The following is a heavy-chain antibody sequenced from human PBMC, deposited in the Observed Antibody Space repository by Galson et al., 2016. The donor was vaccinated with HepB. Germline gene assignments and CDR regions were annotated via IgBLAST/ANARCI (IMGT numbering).Heavy chain of an antibody. D-gene: IGHD2/OR15-2a*01. CDR3: AADATTIVTAFDY. J-gene: IGHJ4*02. V-gene: IGHV3-30*03. CDR1: GFIFSSCG. CDR2: ISYDAKNV. Sequence: SLRLSCAASGFIFSSCGMSWVRQAPGKGLEWVAKISYDAKNVYYAESLRGRSAISRDYSKNALYLEINSLGVEDTAVYYCAADATTIVTAFDYWGQGTLVTVSS.